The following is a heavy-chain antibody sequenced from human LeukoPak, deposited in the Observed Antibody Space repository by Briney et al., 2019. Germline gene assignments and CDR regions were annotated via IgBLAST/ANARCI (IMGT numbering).Heavy chain of an antibody. Sequence: ASVKVSCKASGYTFTSYGISWVRQAPGQGLEWMGWISAYNGNTNYAQKLQGRVTMTTDTSTSTAYMELRSLRSDDTAVYYCARGTHCSNTSCYTPDYWGQGTLVTVSS. CDR2: ISAYNGNT. D-gene: IGHD2-2*02. CDR1: GYTFTSYG. J-gene: IGHJ4*02. CDR3: ARGTHCSNTSCYTPDY. V-gene: IGHV1-18*01.